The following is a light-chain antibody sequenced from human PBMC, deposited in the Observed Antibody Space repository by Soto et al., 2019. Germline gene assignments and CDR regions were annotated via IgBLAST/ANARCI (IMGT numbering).Light chain of an antibody. V-gene: IGKV3-20*01. CDR3: QQYGSSIFT. Sequence: EIVLTQSPGTLSLSPGEKATLSCRASHSVSSSYLAWYQQKPGQAPRLLIYGASSRATGIPDRFSGSGSGTDFTLTISRLEPEDFAVYYCQQYGSSIFTFGPGTKVDTK. J-gene: IGKJ3*01. CDR2: GAS. CDR1: HSVSSSY.